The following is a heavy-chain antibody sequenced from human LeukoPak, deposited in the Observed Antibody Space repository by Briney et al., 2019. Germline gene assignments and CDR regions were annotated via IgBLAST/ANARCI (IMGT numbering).Heavy chain of an antibody. J-gene: IGHJ4*02. CDR3: ARDRQYYYGSGSYYFDY. V-gene: IGHV1-2*04. CDR1: GYTFTGYY. D-gene: IGHD3-10*01. Sequence: ASVKVSCKASGYTFTGYYMHWVRQAPGQGLEWMGWINPNSGGTNYAQKFQGWVTMTRDTSISTAYMELSRLRSDDTAVYYCARDRQYYYGSGSYYFDYWGQGTLVTVSS. CDR2: INPNSGGT.